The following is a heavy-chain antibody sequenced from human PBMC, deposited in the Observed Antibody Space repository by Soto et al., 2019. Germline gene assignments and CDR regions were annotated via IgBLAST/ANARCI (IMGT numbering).Heavy chain of an antibody. CDR1: GLIFSSFA. V-gene: IGHV3-23*01. CDR2: ISGSGDST. Sequence: EVQLLESGGGLVQPGGSLRLSCAASGLIFSSFAMTWVRQAPGKGLEWVSSISGSGDSTYYADSVTGRFTMSRDNSKRTLYLQMNSLRDEDAAVYYCAKAYSTSSYFCYHMDVWGKGTTVTVYS. J-gene: IGHJ6*03. CDR3: AKAYSTSSYFCYHMDV. D-gene: IGHD6-13*01.